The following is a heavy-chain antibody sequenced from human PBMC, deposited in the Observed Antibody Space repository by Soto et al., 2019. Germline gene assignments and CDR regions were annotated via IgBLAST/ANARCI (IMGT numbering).Heavy chain of an antibody. D-gene: IGHD2-15*01. CDR1: GYTFTSYA. CDR3: AKGAVVAATPRWYFDP. CDR2: INAGNGNT. Sequence: QVQLVQSGAEVKKPGASVKVSCKASGYTFTSYAMHWVRQAPGQRLEWMGWINAGNGNTKYSQKFQGRVTITRDTSASTAYMELSSLRSEDTAVYYCAKGAVVAATPRWYFDPWGRGTLVTVSS. V-gene: IGHV1-3*01. J-gene: IGHJ2*01.